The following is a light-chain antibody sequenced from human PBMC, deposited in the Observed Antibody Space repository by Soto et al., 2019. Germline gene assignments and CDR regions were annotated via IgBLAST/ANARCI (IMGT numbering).Light chain of an antibody. CDR3: QQYNNWSMYT. V-gene: IGKV3-15*01. CDR2: GAS. CDR1: QSVSSN. J-gene: IGKJ2*01. Sequence: EIVMTQSPATLSVSPGERATISCRASQSVSSNLAWYQQKPGQAPRLLIYGASTRATGIPARFSGSGSGTEFTLTISSLQSADFSVYYCQQYNNWSMYTFGQGTKLEIK.